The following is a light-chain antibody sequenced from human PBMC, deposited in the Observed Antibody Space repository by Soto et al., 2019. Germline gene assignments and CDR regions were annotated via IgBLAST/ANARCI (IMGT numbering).Light chain of an antibody. Sequence: EIVLTQSPATQSLSPGERATLSCRASQSVSSSLAWYQQKPGQAPRLLIYDASNRATGIPARFSGSGSGTDFTLTISSLEPEDFAVYYCQQRSNWMYTFGQGTKLEIK. CDR3: QQRSNWMYT. J-gene: IGKJ2*01. CDR2: DAS. CDR1: QSVSSS. V-gene: IGKV3-11*01.